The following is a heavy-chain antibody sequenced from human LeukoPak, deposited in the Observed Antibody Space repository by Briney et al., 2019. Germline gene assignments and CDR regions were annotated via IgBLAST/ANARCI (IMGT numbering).Heavy chain of an antibody. V-gene: IGHV3-21*01. J-gene: IGHJ4*02. Sequence: MSGGSQRLSCAASGFTFSSYSMNWVRQATGKGLEWVSSISSSSSYIYYADSVKGRFTISGDNAKNSLYLQMNSLRAEDTAVYYCARVMVYSYGYFDYWGQGTLVTVSS. CDR2: ISSSSSYI. D-gene: IGHD5-18*01. CDR1: GFTFSSYS. CDR3: ARVMVYSYGYFDY.